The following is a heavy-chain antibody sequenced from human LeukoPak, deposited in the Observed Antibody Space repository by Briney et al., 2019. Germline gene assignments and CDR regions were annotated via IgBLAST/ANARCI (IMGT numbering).Heavy chain of an antibody. CDR2: INPNSGGT. CDR1: GYTFTGYY. J-gene: IGHJ6*02. V-gene: IGHV1-2*02. Sequence: ASVKVSCKASGYTFTGYYMHWVRQAPGQGLEWMGWINPNSGGTNYAQKFQGRVTMTRDTSISTAYMELSRLRSDDTDVYYCAREWLTSSTSAYYYYGMDVWGQGTTVTVSS. CDR3: AREWLTSSTSAYYYYGMDV. D-gene: IGHD2-2*01.